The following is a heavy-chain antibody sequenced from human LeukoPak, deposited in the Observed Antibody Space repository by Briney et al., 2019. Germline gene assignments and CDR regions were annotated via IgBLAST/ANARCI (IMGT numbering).Heavy chain of an antibody. V-gene: IGHV4-34*01. J-gene: IGHJ4*02. D-gene: IGHD4-17*01. Sequence: SETLSLTCAVYGGSFSGYYWSWIRQPPGKGLEWIGEINHSGSTNYNPSLKSRVTISVDTSKNQFSLKLSSVTAADTAVHYCASYGDYYFDYWGQGTLVTVSS. CDR3: ASYGDYYFDY. CDR1: GGSFSGYY. CDR2: INHSGST.